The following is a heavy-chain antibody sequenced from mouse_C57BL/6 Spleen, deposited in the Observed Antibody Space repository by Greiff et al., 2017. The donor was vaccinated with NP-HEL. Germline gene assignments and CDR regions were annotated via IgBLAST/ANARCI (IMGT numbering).Heavy chain of an antibody. CDR3: TTQRGSSGFFDY. CDR2: IDPENGDT. D-gene: IGHD3-2*02. Sequence: VQLQQSGAELVRPGASVKLSCTASGFNIKDDYMHWVKQRPEQGLEWIGWIDPENGDTEYASKFQGKATITADTSSNTAYLQLSSLTSEDTAVYYCTTQRGSSGFFDYWGQGTTLTVSS. CDR1: GFNIKDDY. V-gene: IGHV14-4*01. J-gene: IGHJ2*01.